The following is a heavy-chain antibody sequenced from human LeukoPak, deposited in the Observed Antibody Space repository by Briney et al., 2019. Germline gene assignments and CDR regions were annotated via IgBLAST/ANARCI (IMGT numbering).Heavy chain of an antibody. CDR3: ARARYGSGNFYFYYYGMDV. J-gene: IGHJ6*02. Sequence: SETLSLTCTVSGGSISSYYWSWIRQPPGEGLEWIGYIYYSGSTNYNPSLKSRVTISVDTSKNQFSLKLSSVTAADTAVYYCARARYGSGNFYFYYYGMDVWGQGTTVTVSS. D-gene: IGHD3-10*01. CDR2: IYYSGST. CDR1: GGSISSYY. V-gene: IGHV4-59*01.